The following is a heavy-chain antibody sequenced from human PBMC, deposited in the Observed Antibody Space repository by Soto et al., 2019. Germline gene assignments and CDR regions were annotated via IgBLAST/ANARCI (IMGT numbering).Heavy chain of an antibody. CDR1: GGSFNGYY. Sequence: SETLSLTCAVYGGSFNGYYWSLIRQPPGKGLEWIGEINHSGSTNYNPSLKSRVTISVDTSKNQFSLKLSSVTAADTAVYHCARVAVSYDYYAMDVWGQGTTVTVSS. CDR2: INHSGST. V-gene: IGHV4-34*01. CDR3: ARVAVSYDYYAMDV. D-gene: IGHD6-19*01. J-gene: IGHJ6*02.